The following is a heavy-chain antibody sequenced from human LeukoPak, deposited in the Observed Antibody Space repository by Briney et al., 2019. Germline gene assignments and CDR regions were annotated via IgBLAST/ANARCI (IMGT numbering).Heavy chain of an antibody. V-gene: IGHV3-48*04. D-gene: IGHD1-26*01. Sequence: GGSLRLSCAASGFTFSSYSMNWVRQAPGKGLEWGSYISSSSGTIYYADSVKGRFTISRDNTKNSLYLQMNSRRAEDTAVYYCARDSAPYYYSMDVWGKGTTVTVSS. CDR1: GFTFSSYS. CDR3: ARDSAPYYYSMDV. CDR2: ISSSSGTI. J-gene: IGHJ6*03.